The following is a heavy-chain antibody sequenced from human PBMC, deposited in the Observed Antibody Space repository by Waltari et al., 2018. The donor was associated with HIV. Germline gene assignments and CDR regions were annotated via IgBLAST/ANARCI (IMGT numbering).Heavy chain of an antibody. CDR1: GGSISRSNYY. CDR2: IYCSGGT. V-gene: IGHV4-39*01. Sequence: QLHLQQSGPGLVNPSETLSLSCTVSGGSISRSNYYWGWIRQPPGVGLEWSGSIYCSGGTYDDPSLKSRGTVSVDTSRNQFSLKLYSVTAADTAVYYCTSGGVGSTEDFYYGMDVWGQGTTVTVSS. D-gene: IGHD3-16*01. J-gene: IGHJ6*02. CDR3: TSGGVGSTEDFYYGMDV.